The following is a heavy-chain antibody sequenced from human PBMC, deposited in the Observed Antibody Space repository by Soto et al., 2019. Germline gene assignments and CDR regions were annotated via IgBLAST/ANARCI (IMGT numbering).Heavy chain of an antibody. V-gene: IGHV4-59*01. CDR3: GRLATRYYFDY. CDR2: IYYSGNT. CDR1: GGSISNYY. D-gene: IGHD1-1*01. J-gene: IGHJ4*02. Sequence: SETLSLTCTVSGGSISNYYWSCIRQPPGKGLEWIGYIYYSGNTNYNPSLKSRVTISVDTSKNQFSLKMSSVTAAYTAVYYCGRLATRYYFDYWGQGTLVTVSS.